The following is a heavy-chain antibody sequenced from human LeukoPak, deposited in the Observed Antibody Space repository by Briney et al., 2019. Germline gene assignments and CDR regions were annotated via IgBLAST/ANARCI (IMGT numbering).Heavy chain of an antibody. D-gene: IGHD6-13*01. CDR2: INPNSGGT. J-gene: IGHJ4*02. Sequence: EASVRVSCKASGYTFTTYYMHWVRQAPGQGLEWMGRINPNSGGTNYAQKFQGRVTMTRDTSISTAYMELSRLRSDDTAVYYCARQEANVAAAEGYWGQGTLVTVSS. V-gene: IGHV1-2*06. CDR3: ARQEANVAAAEGY. CDR1: GYTFTTYY.